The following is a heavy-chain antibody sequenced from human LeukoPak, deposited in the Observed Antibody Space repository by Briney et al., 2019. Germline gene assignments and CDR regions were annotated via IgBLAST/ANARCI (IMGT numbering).Heavy chain of an antibody. V-gene: IGHV3-20*04. CDR3: ARDIVVVPLVMGWFDP. Sequence: GGSLRLSCAASGFIFDDHGMSWVRQAPGKGLEWVSGINWNGGSTGYADSVKGRFTISRDNAKNSLHLQMNSLRAEDTAVYYCARDIVVVPLVMGWFDPWGQGTLVTVSS. J-gene: IGHJ5*02. D-gene: IGHD2-2*01. CDR1: GFIFDDHG. CDR2: INWNGGST.